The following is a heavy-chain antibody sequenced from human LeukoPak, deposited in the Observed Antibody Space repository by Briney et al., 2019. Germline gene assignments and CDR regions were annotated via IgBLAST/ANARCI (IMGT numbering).Heavy chain of an antibody. CDR2: IKQDGSEK. CDR3: ARAPVGRFFAPGYMDV. J-gene: IGHJ6*03. Sequence: GGSLRLSCAASGFIFSSYWMSWVRQAPGKGLEWVANIKQDGSEKFYVDSVKGRFTISRDNAKNSLYLQMNSLRAGDTAVYYCARAPVGRFFAPGYMDVWGKGTTVTVSS. V-gene: IGHV3-7*01. D-gene: IGHD3-3*01. CDR1: GFIFSSYW.